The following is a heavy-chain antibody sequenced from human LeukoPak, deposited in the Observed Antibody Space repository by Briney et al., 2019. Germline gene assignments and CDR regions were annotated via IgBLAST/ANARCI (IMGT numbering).Heavy chain of an antibody. CDR3: TRRKGYWSFDY. V-gene: IGHV3-49*05. D-gene: IGHD2-8*02. CDR1: GFTFRDYY. J-gene: IGHJ4*02. CDR2: IRSKAYGGTT. Sequence: KPEGSLRLSCAASGFTFRDYYMSWIRQAPGKGLEWVGFIRSKAYGGTTEYAASVKGRFTISRDDSKSIAYLQMNSLKTEDTAVYYCTRRKGYWSFDYWGQGTLVTVSS.